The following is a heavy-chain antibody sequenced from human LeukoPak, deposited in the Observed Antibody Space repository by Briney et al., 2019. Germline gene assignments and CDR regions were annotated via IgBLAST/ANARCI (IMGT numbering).Heavy chain of an antibody. Sequence: PVKVSCKASGGTFSSYAISWVRQAPGQGLEWMGRIIAIFGIANYAQKFQGRVTITADKSTSTAYMELSSLRSEDTAVYYCAREVSVVVPAAKRGANYYYGMDVWGQGTTVTVAS. CDR2: IIAIFGIA. D-gene: IGHD2-2*01. J-gene: IGHJ6*02. CDR3: AREVSVVVPAAKRGANYYYGMDV. V-gene: IGHV1-69*04. CDR1: GGTFSSYA.